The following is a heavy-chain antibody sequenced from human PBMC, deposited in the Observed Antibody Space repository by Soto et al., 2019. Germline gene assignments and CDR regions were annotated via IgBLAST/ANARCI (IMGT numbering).Heavy chain of an antibody. CDR3: AREKGHSNPFDF. CDR1: GYSISNGYY. D-gene: IGHD4-4*01. Sequence: PSETLSLTCTVSGYSISNGYYWAWIRQSPGKGLEWIGSVYQTVSTYYNPSLESRVTILVDIAKNHFSLRLNSVTAADTAVYFRAREKGHSNPFDFWGPGMLVTVSS. CDR2: VYQTVST. V-gene: IGHV4-38-2*02. J-gene: IGHJ4*02.